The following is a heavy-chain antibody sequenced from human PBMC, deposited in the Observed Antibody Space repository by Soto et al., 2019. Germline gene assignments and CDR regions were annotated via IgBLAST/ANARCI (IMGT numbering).Heavy chain of an antibody. CDR3: ARGGHVVVVTASLDF. D-gene: IGHD2-21*02. Sequence: QVQLMQSGAEVKKPGASVKVSCKASGDTFTDYYIHWVRQAPGQGLEWMGTVNPSGGHTTYAQHLLGRVTMTRDKSTSTVSMELNRLPSDDTAIYYCARGGHVVVVTASLDFCGQGTLVTVSS. V-gene: IGHV1-46*04. CDR1: GDTFTDYY. CDR2: VNPSGGHT. J-gene: IGHJ4*02.